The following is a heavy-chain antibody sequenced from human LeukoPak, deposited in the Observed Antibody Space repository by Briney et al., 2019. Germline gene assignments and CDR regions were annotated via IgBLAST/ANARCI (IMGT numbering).Heavy chain of an antibody. Sequence: GGSLRLSCAASGFTFSSYAMSWVRQAPGKGLEWVSAISGSGGSTYYADSVKGRFTISRDNAKNSLYLQMNSLRAEDTAVYYCARDQGSSTPFDYWGQGTLVTVSS. CDR1: GFTFSSYA. CDR3: ARDQGSSTPFDY. D-gene: IGHD6-6*01. V-gene: IGHV3-23*01. J-gene: IGHJ4*02. CDR2: ISGSGGST.